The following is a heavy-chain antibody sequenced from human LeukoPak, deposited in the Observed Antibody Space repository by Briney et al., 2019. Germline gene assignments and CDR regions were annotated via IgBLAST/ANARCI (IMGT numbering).Heavy chain of an antibody. V-gene: IGHV3-48*01. CDR3: ALWSRFGDDAFDI. CDR2: ISSSSSTI. Sequence: GGSLRLSCTASGFTFSTYSMNWVRQAPGKGLEWVSYISSSSSTIYYADSVKGRFTISRDNSKNTLYLQMNSLRAEDTAVYYCALWSRFGDDAFDIWGQGTMVTVSS. CDR1: GFTFSTYS. J-gene: IGHJ3*02. D-gene: IGHD3-10*01.